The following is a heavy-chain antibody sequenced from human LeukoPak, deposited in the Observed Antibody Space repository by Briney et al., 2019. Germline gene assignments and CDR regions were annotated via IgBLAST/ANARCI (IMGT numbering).Heavy chain of an antibody. J-gene: IGHJ4*02. CDR2: ISSSSSYI. V-gene: IGHV3-21*01. CDR3: ATGGSNYGDYEFDY. CDR1: GFTFSSYS. Sequence: GGSLRLSCAGSGFTFSSYSMNWVRQAPGKGLEWVSCISSSSSYIYYADSVKGRFTISRDNAKNSLYLQMNSLRAEDTAVYYCATGGSNYGDYEFDYWGQGTLVTVSS. D-gene: IGHD4-17*01.